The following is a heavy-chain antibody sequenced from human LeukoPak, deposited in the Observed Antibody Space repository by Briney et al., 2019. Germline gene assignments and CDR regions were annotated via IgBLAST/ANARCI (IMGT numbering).Heavy chain of an antibody. CDR1: GFTFSSYG. Sequence: PGGSLRLSCAASGFTFSSYGMHWVRQAPGKGLEWMAFIRYDGSNKYYVDSVKGRFTISRDNSKNTLYLQMNSLRAEDTAVYYCAKEHIVVVPAATLHYYYYYYMDVWGEGTTVTVSS. D-gene: IGHD2-2*01. J-gene: IGHJ6*03. V-gene: IGHV3-30*02. CDR3: AKEHIVVVPAATLHYYYYYYMDV. CDR2: IRYDGSNK.